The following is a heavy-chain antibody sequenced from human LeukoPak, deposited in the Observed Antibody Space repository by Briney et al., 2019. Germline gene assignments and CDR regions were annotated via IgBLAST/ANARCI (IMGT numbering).Heavy chain of an antibody. CDR3: ARRGYGDPAFDY. D-gene: IGHD4-17*01. V-gene: IGHV1-69*13. CDR2: INPIFGTA. J-gene: IGHJ4*02. Sequence: ASVKVSCKASGGTFSRYAISWVRQAPGQRLEWMGGINPIFGTANYAQKFQGRVTIAADESTSTAYMELSSLRSEDTAVYYCARRGYGDPAFDYSGQGTLVTVSS. CDR1: GGTFSRYA.